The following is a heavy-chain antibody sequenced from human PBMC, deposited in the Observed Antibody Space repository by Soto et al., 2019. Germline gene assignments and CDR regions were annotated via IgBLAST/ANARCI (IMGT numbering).Heavy chain of an antibody. J-gene: IGHJ4*02. CDR1: GDSVSSGDYY. Sequence: SETLSLTCSVPGDSVSSGDYYWSWIWQPPGKGLEWIGHVYFSGSTNYIPSLKSRLTMSVDTAKNQFSLKLSSVTAADTAVYYCARGAGKRFDYWGQGTLVTVSS. CDR2: VYFSGST. V-gene: IGHV4-61*08. CDR3: ARGAGKRFDY. D-gene: IGHD3-16*01.